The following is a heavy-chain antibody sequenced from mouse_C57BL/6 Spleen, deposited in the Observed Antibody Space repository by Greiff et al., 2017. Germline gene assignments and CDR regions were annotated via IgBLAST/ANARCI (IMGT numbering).Heavy chain of an antibody. V-gene: IGHV1-82*01. J-gene: IGHJ4*01. CDR2: IYPGDGDT. Sequence: VQLQQSGPELVKPGASVKISCKASGYAFSSSWMNWVKQRPGKGLEWIGRIYPGDGDTNYNGKFKGKATLTADKSSSTAYMQLSSLTSEDSAVYFCARSIYAMDYWGQGTSGTVSS. CDR3: ARSIYAMDY. CDR1: GYAFSSSW.